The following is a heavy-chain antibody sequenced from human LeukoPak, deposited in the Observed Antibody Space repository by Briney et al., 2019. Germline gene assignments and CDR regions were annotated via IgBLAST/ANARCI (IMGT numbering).Heavy chain of an antibody. CDR1: GYTLTELS. D-gene: IGHD1-26*01. Sequence: WASVTVSCKVSGYTLTELSMHWVRQAPGKGLEWMGGFDPEDGETIYAQKFQGRVTMTEDTSTDTAYMELSSLRSEDTAVYYCATFPGVGATHYYFDYWGQGTLVTVSS. CDR3: ATFPGVGATHYYFDY. V-gene: IGHV1-24*01. CDR2: FDPEDGET. J-gene: IGHJ4*02.